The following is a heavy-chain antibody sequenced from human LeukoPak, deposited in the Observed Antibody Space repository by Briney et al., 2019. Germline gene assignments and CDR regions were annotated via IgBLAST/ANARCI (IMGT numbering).Heavy chain of an antibody. CDR1: GGSISSYY. Sequence: SETLSLTCTVSGGSISSYYWSWIRQPPGKGLEWIGYIYYSGSTNYNPSLKSRVTMSVDTSKNQFSLKVNSVTATDTAVYYCTRGKSWPDYWGQGTLVTVSS. D-gene: IGHD6-13*01. J-gene: IGHJ4*02. CDR2: IYYSGST. CDR3: TRGKSWPDY. V-gene: IGHV4-59*08.